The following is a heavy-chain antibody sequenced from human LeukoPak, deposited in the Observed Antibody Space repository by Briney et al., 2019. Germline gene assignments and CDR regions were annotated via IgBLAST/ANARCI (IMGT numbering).Heavy chain of an antibody. CDR1: GYSFSTYG. D-gene: IGHD3-22*01. CDR2: NSAFGTNT. CDR3: ARDLARDFYDSTYAAFDI. J-gene: IGHJ3*02. Sequence: ASVKVSCKASGYSFSTYGLSWVRQAPGQGLEWLGWNSAFGTNTNYAQSLQGRVTMTTDTLTNTAYMHLRSLRSDDTAIYYCARDLARDFYDSTYAAFDIWGQGTMVTVSS. V-gene: IGHV1-18*01.